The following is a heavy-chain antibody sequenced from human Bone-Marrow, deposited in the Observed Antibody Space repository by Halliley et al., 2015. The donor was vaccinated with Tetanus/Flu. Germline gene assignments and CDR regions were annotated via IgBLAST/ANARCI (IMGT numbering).Heavy chain of an antibody. D-gene: IGHD3-16*01. J-gene: IGHJ4*02. V-gene: IGHV4-59*01. CDR1: GVPFSSYY. CDR2: MSYSGSD. CDR3: ATFGGLVND. Sequence: TLSLTCNVSGVPFSSYYWSWVRQPPGRGLEWIGYMSYSGSDGYNPSLKSRDTLSVDTSKNEFSLRLKSVTSADTAVYYCATFGGLVNDWGPGTLVSVAS.